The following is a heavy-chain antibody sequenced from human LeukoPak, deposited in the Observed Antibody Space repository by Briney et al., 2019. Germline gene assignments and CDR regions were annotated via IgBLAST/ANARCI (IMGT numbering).Heavy chain of an antibody. CDR1: GFTFSTYS. J-gene: IGHJ4*02. CDR3: ARGSIPGY. D-gene: IGHD2-21*01. Sequence: GGSLRLSCAASGFTFSTYSMNWVRQAPGKGLEWVSSISSGSSYIYYADSVKGRFTISRDNAKNSLYLRMSSLRADDTAVYYCARGSIPGYWGQGTLVTVSS. V-gene: IGHV3-21*01. CDR2: ISSGSSYI.